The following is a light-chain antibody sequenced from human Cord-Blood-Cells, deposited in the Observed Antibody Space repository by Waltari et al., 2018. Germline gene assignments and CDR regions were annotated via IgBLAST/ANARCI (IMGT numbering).Light chain of an antibody. J-gene: IGKJ4*01. CDR2: DAT. CDR3: QQRSNWPLT. Sequence: EIVLTPSPATLSLSPGERAPLSCRTSQSVSSYLAWYQHKPGQAPRLLIYDATNRATGIPARFSGSGSGTDFTLTISSLEPEDFAVYYCQQRSNWPLTFGGGTKVEIK. V-gene: IGKV3-11*01. CDR1: QSVSSY.